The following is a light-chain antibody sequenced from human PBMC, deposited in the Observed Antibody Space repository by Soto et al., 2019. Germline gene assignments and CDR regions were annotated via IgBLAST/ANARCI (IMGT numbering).Light chain of an antibody. Sequence: EKVIPQSPATLSVSAGERASLSCRASQSVSNSLAWYQQKPGQAPRLLIYDASTRATGIPARFSGSASGTEFTLTISSLQSEDSAVYYCQQYNQWPLTFGGGTKVEIK. CDR1: QSVSNS. J-gene: IGKJ4*01. V-gene: IGKV3-15*01. CDR3: QQYNQWPLT. CDR2: DAS.